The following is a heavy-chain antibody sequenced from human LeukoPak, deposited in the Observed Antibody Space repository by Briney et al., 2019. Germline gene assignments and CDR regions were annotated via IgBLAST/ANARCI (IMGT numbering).Heavy chain of an antibody. D-gene: IGHD6-19*01. Sequence: GGSLRLSCAASGFTFSSYAMHWVRQAPGKGLEWVAVISYDGSNKYYADSVKGRFTISRDNSKNTLYLQMNSLRAEDTAVYYCARDVEQWLVLIDYWGQGTLVTVSS. J-gene: IGHJ4*02. V-gene: IGHV3-30*04. CDR2: ISYDGSNK. CDR3: ARDVEQWLVLIDY. CDR1: GFTFSSYA.